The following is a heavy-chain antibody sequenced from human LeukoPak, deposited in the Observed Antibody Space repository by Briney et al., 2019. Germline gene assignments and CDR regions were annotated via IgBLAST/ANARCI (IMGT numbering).Heavy chain of an antibody. CDR1: GGTFSSYA. J-gene: IGHJ6*02. CDR2: IIPILGIA. CDR3: AREGGSDFWSGRDRHYYYYGMDV. D-gene: IGHD3-3*01. V-gene: IGHV1-69*04. Sequence: ASVKVSCKASGGTFSSYAISWVRQAPGQGLEWMGRIIPILGIANYAQKFQGRVTITADKSTSTAYMELSSLRSEDTAVYYCAREGGSDFWSGRDRHYYYYGMDVWGQGTTVTVSS.